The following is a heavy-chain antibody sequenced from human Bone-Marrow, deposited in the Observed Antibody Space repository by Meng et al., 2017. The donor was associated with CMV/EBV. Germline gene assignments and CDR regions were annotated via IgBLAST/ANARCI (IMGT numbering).Heavy chain of an antibody. V-gene: IGHV4-61*01. CDR1: RDSVSGASHY. CDR2: IYYSGST. Sequence: SETLSLTCTVSRDSVSGASHYWSWIRQPPGRGLEWIGYIYYSGSTIFHPSLKSRVTMSLDASKNQFSLNLASVTAADTAVYFCARESPDWLDPWGRGNQVTVSS. J-gene: IGHJ5*01. CDR3: ARESPDWLDP.